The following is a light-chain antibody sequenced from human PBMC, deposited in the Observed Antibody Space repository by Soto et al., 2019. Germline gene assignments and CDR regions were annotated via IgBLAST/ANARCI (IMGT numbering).Light chain of an antibody. CDR3: QQYDNLPLT. J-gene: IGKJ4*01. CDR2: DAS. V-gene: IGKV1-33*01. Sequence: IQLTQSPSSLSASVGDSVTITCRASQGISSALAWYQQTPGRAPKLLIYDASNLETGVPSRFSGSGSGTDFTFTISSLQPEDIATYYCQQYDNLPLTFGGGTKVDIK. CDR1: QGISSA.